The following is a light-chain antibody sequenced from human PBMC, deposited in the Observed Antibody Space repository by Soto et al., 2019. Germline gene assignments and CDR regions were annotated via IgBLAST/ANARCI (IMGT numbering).Light chain of an antibody. CDR1: PSVSGSN. V-gene: IGKV3-20*01. CDR3: QQYGSSPQT. CDR2: GAS. J-gene: IGKJ1*01. Sequence: EIVLTQSPGTLSLSPGERATLSGRSSPSVSGSNLAWYQQKPGQAPRLVIYGASSRATGIPDRFSGSGSGTDFTLTISRLEPEDFAVYYCQQYGSSPQTFGQGTKVDI.